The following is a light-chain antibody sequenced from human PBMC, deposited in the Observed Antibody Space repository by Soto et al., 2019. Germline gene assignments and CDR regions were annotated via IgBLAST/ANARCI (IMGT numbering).Light chain of an antibody. J-gene: IGKJ2*01. V-gene: IGKV4-1*01. CDR3: QQYYTTPYT. CDR1: QSVLYSSNNNNY. CDR2: GAS. Sequence: DIVMTQSPDSLAVSLGERATINCKSSQSVLYSSNNNNYLAWYQQKPGQPPNLLIYGASTRASGVPDRFSGGGSGTDFTLTISSLHAEDVAVYYCQQYYTTPYTFGQGTKLEI.